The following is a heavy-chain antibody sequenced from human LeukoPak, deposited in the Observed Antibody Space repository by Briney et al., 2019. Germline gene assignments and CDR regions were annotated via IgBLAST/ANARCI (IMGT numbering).Heavy chain of an antibody. D-gene: IGHD6-19*01. CDR3: ARGSDSSGWYYYYMDV. CDR2: IYYSGST. J-gene: IGHJ6*03. CDR1: GGSISSYY. Sequence: SETLSLTCTVSGGSISSYYWSWIRQPPGKGLEWIGYIYYSGSTNYNPSLKSRVTISVDTSKNQFSLKLSSVTAADTAVYYCARGSDSSGWYYYYMDVWGKGTTVTISS. V-gene: IGHV4-59*12.